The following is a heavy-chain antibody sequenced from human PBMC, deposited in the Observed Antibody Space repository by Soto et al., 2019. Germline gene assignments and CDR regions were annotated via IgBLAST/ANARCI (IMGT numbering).Heavy chain of an antibody. CDR3: GKGGLEVAGGRGDY. Sequence: GGSLRLSCAASGFTFSSYAMSWVRQAPGKGLEWVSAISGSGGSTYYADSVKGRFTISRDNSKNTLYLQMNSLRAEDTALYYGGKGGLEVAGGRGDYWGQGTLVTVSS. CDR1: GFTFSSYA. V-gene: IGHV3-23*01. CDR2: ISGSGGST. J-gene: IGHJ4*02. D-gene: IGHD6-19*01.